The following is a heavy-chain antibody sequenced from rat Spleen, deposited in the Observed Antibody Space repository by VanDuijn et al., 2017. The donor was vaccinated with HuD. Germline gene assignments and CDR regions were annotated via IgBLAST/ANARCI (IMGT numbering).Heavy chain of an antibody. V-gene: IGHV5S10*01. CDR3: ATHFPLYYSEDFDY. CDR1: GFTFSDYN. J-gene: IGHJ2*01. CDR2: IIYDGSRT. D-gene: IGHD1-1*01. Sequence: EVQLVESGGGLVQPGRSLKLSCAASGFTFSDYNMAWVRQAPKKGLEWVATIIYDGSRTYYRDSVKGRFTISRDNAKSTLYLQMDSLRSEDTATYYCATHFPLYYSEDFDYWGQGVMVTVSS.